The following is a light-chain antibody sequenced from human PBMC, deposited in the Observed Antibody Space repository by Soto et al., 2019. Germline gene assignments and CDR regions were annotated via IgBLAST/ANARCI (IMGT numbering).Light chain of an antibody. CDR3: QQYNNWPPHT. Sequence: ELVLTQSPATLSLSPGERATLSCRASQSVSSNLAWYQQKPGQAPRLLIYGASNRATGIPARFSGSGSGTEFTLTISSLQSEDFAVYYCQQYNNWPPHTFGQGTKVDIK. CDR2: GAS. V-gene: IGKV3-15*01. CDR1: QSVSSN. J-gene: IGKJ1*01.